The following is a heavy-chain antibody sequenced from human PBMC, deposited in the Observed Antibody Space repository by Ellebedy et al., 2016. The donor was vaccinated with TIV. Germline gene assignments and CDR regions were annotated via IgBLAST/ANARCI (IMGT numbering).Heavy chain of an antibody. J-gene: IGHJ4*02. CDR1: NGSITDYF. CDR3: ARGSRSLWFGELLPHFDS. V-gene: IGHV4-59*01. CDR2: VYYSGST. D-gene: IGHD3-10*01. Sequence: PSETLSLTCTVSNGSITDYFWSWIRQPPGKGLEWIGHVYYSGSTTFNPSLKSRLTISVDTSKNQFSLNLSSVTAADTAVYFCARGSRSLWFGELLPHFDSWGQGAQVTVSS.